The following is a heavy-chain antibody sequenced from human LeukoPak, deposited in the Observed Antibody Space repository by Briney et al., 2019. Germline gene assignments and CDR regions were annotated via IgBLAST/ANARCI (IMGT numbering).Heavy chain of an antibody. J-gene: IGHJ4*02. CDR3: ARERLIAAAADSYFDY. CDR1: GGSISSSNW. Sequence: PSGTLSLTCAVSGGSISSSNWWSWVRQHPGKGLEWIGYIYYSGSTYYNPSLKSRVTISVDTSKNQFSLKLSSVTAADTAVYYCARERLIAAAADSYFDYWGQGTLVTVSS. V-gene: IGHV4-4*02. D-gene: IGHD6-13*01. CDR2: IYYSGST.